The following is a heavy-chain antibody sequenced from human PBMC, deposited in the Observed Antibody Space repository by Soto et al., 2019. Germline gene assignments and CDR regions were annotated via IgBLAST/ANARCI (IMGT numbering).Heavy chain of an antibody. J-gene: IGHJ5*02. CDR3: AHGRCVESRDVDGGWFDP. D-gene: IGHD3-3*01. Sequence: QVQLVQSGAEVKKPGSSVKVSCKASGGTFSRYTISWGRQAPGQGREWMGRIIPILGIANYAQKFQGRVTISADKATSKAYMELSRVRSEDTCVYYCAHGRCVESRDVDGGWFDPWGQGTLVTVSS. V-gene: IGHV1-69*02. CDR1: GGTFSRYT. CDR2: IIPILGIA.